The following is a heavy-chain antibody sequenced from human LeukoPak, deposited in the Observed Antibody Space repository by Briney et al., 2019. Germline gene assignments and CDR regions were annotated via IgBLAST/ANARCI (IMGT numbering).Heavy chain of an antibody. Sequence: GGSLRLSCAASGFTFNNYWMSWVRQAPGKGLEWVANIKQDGSEKYYVDSVKGRFTISRDNTKNSLYLQMNSLRAEDTAVYYCARDSRYYDSSGYYAEIVGYWGQGTLVTVSS. CDR1: GFTFNNYW. CDR2: IKQDGSEK. V-gene: IGHV3-7*01. J-gene: IGHJ4*02. CDR3: ARDSRYYDSSGYYAEIVGY. D-gene: IGHD3-22*01.